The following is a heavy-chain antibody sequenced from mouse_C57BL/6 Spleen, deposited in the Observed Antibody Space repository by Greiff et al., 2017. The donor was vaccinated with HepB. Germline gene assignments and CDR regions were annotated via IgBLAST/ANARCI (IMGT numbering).Heavy chain of an antibody. CDR3: ARGDWEVDY. CDR1: GYTFTDYY. CDR2: IYPGSGNT. D-gene: IGHD4-1*01. V-gene: IGHV1-76*01. Sequence: VQLQQSGAELVRPGASVKLSCKASGYTFTDYYINWVKQRPGQGLEWIARIYPGSGNTYYNEKFKGKATLTAEKSSSTAYMQLSSLTSEDSAVYFCARGDWEVDYWGQGTTLTVSS. J-gene: IGHJ2*01.